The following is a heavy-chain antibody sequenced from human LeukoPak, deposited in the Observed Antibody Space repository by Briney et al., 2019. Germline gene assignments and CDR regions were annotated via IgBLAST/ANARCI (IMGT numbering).Heavy chain of an antibody. CDR3: ASLYGGNLYSGLDV. D-gene: IGHD4-23*01. Sequence: PGGSLRLSCAVSGFTFSSYWMHWVRQAPGKGLVWVSRINSDGSNTNYADSVKGRFTISRDNAKNTLYLQMDDLRAEDTAVYYCASLYGGNLYSGLDVWGQGTTVTVSS. CDR2: INSDGSNT. J-gene: IGHJ6*02. CDR1: GFTFSSYW. V-gene: IGHV3-74*01.